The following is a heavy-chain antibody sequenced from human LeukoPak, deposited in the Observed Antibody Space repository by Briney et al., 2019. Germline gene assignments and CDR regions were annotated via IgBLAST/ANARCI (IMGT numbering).Heavy chain of an antibody. D-gene: IGHD1-26*01. CDR2: IYYSGST. V-gene: IGHV4-39*01. J-gene: IGHJ3*02. CDR1: GGSISSSSYY. Sequence: SETLFLTCTVSGGSISSSSYYWGWIRQPPGKGLEWIGSIYYSGSTYYNPSLKSRVTISVDTSKNQFSLKLSSVTAADTAVYYCARLGATFAFDIWGQGTMVTVSS. CDR3: ARLGATFAFDI.